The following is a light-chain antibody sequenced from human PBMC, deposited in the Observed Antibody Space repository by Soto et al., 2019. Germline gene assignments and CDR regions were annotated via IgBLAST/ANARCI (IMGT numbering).Light chain of an antibody. CDR3: QQYNNWPPGT. CDR2: GAS. CDR1: QSVNSN. V-gene: IGKV3-15*01. J-gene: IGKJ1*01. Sequence: EIILTQSPATLSVSPGERATLSCRASQSVNSNLAWYQQKPGQAPSLLIYGASTRATGIPARFSGSGSGTEFTLTISSLQSEDFVIYYCQQYNNWPPGTFGQGTKVEIK.